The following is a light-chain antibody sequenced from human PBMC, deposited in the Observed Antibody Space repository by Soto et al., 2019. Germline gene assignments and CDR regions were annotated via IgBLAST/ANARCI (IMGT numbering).Light chain of an antibody. CDR3: QQLRMYPST. CDR1: QDIAIY. CDR2: AAS. J-gene: IGKJ4*01. V-gene: IGKV1-9*01. Sequence: IQLSQSPSSLSAYVGDRVTLTCMASQDIAIYLAWYQQKPGGAPKLLIYAASTLYGGVPSRFSGSGSGTDFALTITSLQAEDFATYYCQQLRMYPSTFGGGTKVDI.